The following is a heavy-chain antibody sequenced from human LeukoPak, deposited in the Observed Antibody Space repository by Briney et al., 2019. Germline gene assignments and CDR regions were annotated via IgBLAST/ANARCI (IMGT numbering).Heavy chain of an antibody. D-gene: IGHD6-13*01. CDR3: AREDDTIADNTFDT. J-gene: IGHJ3*02. V-gene: IGHV4-38-2*02. CDR2: VHYSGST. CDR1: GYSISSGYY. Sequence: SETLSLTCTVSGYSISSGYYWGWIRQLPGKGLEWIGSVHYSGSTYYNPSLKSRLTISLDTSKNHFSLKLHSVTAADTAVYYCAREDDTIADNTFDTWGQGTMVTVSS.